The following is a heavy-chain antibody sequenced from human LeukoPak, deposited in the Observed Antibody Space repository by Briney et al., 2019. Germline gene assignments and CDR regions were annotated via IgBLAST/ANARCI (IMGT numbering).Heavy chain of an antibody. V-gene: IGHV4-4*07. CDR1: GDSMNNYY. CDR3: ARGGVLHTYFDY. Sequence: SSETLSLTCTVSGDSMNNYYWTWMRQPAGKGLEWIGRIYISGNTMYNPSLQSRVTMSLDTSKNHFSLKLRSVTAADTAVYFCARGGVLHTYFDYWGQGTLVSVSS. CDR2: IYISGNT. J-gene: IGHJ4*02. D-gene: IGHD3-16*01.